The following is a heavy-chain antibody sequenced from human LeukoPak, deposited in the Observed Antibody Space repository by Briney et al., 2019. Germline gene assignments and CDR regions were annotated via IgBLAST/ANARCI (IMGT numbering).Heavy chain of an antibody. CDR3: ARTDFWSGYDY. V-gene: IGHV4-34*01. J-gene: IGHJ4*02. D-gene: IGHD3-3*01. CDR2: INHSGST. Sequence: SETLSLTCAVYGGPFSGYYWSWLRQPPGKGLEWIGEINHSGSTNYNPSLKSRVIISVDTSKNQFSLKLSSVTAADTAVYYCARTDFWSGYDYWGQGTLVTVSS. CDR1: GGPFSGYY.